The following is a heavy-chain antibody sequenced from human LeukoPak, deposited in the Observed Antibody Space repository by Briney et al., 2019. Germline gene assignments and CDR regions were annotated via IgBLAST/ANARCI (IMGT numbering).Heavy chain of an antibody. J-gene: IGHJ6*02. D-gene: IGHD2-2*01. CDR1: GFTFSSSA. V-gene: IGHV3-23*01. Sequence: GGSLRLSCAASGFTFSSSAMSWVRQAPGKGLEWVSSICGSGDTTYYADSVKGRFTVSRDNSNNMPYLQMNSLRADDTAVYFCAKGRSVSCYGAMDVWGQGTTVIVSS. CDR3: AKGRSVSCYGAMDV. CDR2: ICGSGDTT.